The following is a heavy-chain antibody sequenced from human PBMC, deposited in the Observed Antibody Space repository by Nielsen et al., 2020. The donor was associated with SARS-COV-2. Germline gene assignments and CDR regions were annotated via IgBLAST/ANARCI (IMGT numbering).Heavy chain of an antibody. V-gene: IGHV4-39*07. CDR1: GGSISSSSYY. CDR3: ASSPIAAAKNWFDP. Sequence: SETLSLTCTVSGGSISSSSYYWGWIRQPPGKGLEWIGSIYYSGSTYYNPSLKSRVTISVDTSKNQFSLKLSSVTAADTAVYYCASSPIAAAKNWFDPWGQGTLVTVSS. J-gene: IGHJ5*02. D-gene: IGHD6-13*01. CDR2: IYYSGST.